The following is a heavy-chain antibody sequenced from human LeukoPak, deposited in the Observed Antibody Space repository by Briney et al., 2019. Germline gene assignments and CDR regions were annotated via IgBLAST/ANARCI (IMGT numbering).Heavy chain of an antibody. CDR3: ASVARLLAD. Sequence: GGSLRLSCAASGFTFSDYYMNWIRQAPGKGLEYIAYISQSGADVSYADSVKGRFTVSRDNAKNSVFFQMNSLTAEDTAVYYCASVARLLADWGQGTLVSVSS. J-gene: IGHJ4*02. CDR1: GFTFSDYY. V-gene: IGHV3-11*01. CDR2: ISQSGADV. D-gene: IGHD3-9*01.